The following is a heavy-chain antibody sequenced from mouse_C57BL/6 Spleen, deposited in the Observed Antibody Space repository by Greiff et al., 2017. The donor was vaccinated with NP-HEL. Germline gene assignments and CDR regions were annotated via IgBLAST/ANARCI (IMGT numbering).Heavy chain of an antibody. CDR3: ARWRDGYLAWFAY. CDR1: GFTFSSYT. D-gene: IGHD2-3*01. V-gene: IGHV5-9*01. J-gene: IGHJ3*01. Sequence: EVQVVESGGGLVKPGGSLKLSCAASGFTFSSYTMSWVRQTPEKRLEWVATISGGGGNTYYPDSVKGRFTISRDNAKNTLYLQMSSLRSEDTALYYCARWRDGYLAWFAYWGQGTLVTVSA. CDR2: ISGGGGNT.